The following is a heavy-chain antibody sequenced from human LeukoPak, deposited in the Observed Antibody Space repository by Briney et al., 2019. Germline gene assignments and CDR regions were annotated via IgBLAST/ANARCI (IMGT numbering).Heavy chain of an antibody. CDR1: GFTFSSYW. V-gene: IGHV3-7*01. CDR3: ARYCSGGSCYPIGY. J-gene: IGHJ4*02. CDR2: IKQDGSEK. D-gene: IGHD2-15*01. Sequence: PGRSLRLSCAASGFTFSSYWMSWVRQAPGKGLEWVANIKQDGSEKYYVDSVKGRFTISRDNAKTSLYLQMNSLRAEDTAVYYCARYCSGGSCYPIGYWGQGTLVTVSS.